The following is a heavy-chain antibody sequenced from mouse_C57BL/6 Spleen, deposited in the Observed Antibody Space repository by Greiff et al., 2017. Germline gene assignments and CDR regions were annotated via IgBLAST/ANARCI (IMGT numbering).Heavy chain of an antibody. V-gene: IGHV2-2*01. CDR3: ARKLGDYDEGYYYAMDY. Sequence: VQLQQSGPGLVQPSQSLSITCTVSGFSLTSYGVHWVRQSPGKGLEWLGVIWSGGSTDYNAAFISRLSISKDNSKSQVFFKMNSLQADDTAIYYCARKLGDYDEGYYYAMDYWGQGTSVTVSS. CDR2: IWSGGST. D-gene: IGHD2-4*01. CDR1: GFSLTSYG. J-gene: IGHJ4*01.